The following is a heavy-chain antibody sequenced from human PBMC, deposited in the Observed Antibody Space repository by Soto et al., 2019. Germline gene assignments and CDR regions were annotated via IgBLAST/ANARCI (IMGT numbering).Heavy chain of an antibody. CDR2: IIPIFGTA. V-gene: IGHV1-69*13. Sequence: VKVSCKASGGTFSSYAISWVRQAPGQGLEWMGGIIPIFGTANYAQKFQGRVTITADESTSTAYMELSSLRSEDTAVYYCARDGCSGGSCYSGIFARYYYYYMDVWGKGTTVTVSS. CDR1: GGTFSSYA. CDR3: ARDGCSGGSCYSGIFARYYYYYMDV. J-gene: IGHJ6*03. D-gene: IGHD2-15*01.